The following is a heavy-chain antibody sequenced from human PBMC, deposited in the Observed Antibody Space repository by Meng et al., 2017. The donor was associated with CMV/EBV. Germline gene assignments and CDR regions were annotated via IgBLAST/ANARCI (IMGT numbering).Heavy chain of an antibody. CDR1: GFTFSSYG. CDR2: IRYDGSNK. CDR3: AKDRVSQFDY. D-gene: IGHD4-11*01. V-gene: IGHV3-30*02. Sequence: GALRLSCAASGFTFSSYGMHWVRQAPGKGLEWVACIRYDGSNKYYADSVKGRFTISRDNSKNTLYLQMNSLRAEDTAVYYCAKDRVSQFDYWGQGTLVTVSS. J-gene: IGHJ4*02.